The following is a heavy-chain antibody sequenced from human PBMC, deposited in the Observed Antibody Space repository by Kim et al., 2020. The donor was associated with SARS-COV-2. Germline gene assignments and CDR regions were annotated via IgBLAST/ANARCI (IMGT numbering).Heavy chain of an antibody. J-gene: IGHJ3*02. Sequence: ASVKVSCKASGYTFSAYYYIHLVRQAPGQGLEWMGWINGNSGETGFTQKFQGRVTMTRDTSINTAYMELNRLTSDDTAMYYCAREWEIPGYDTFDIWGQGTMVTVSS. V-gene: IGHV1-2*02. CDR3: AREWEIPGYDTFDI. CDR2: INGNSGET. D-gene: IGHD1-26*01. CDR1: GYTFSAYYY.